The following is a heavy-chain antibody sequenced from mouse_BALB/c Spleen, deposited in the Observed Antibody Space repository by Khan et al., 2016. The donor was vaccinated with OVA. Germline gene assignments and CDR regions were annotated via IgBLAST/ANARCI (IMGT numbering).Heavy chain of an antibody. D-gene: IGHD1-1*01. CDR3: ARKNYYGYAMDY. J-gene: IGHJ4*01. V-gene: IGHV3-2*02. CDR2: ISYSGST. Sequence: KLLESGPGLVKPSQSLSLTCTVTGYSITSGYAWNWIRQFPGNKLEWMGYISYSGSTSNNPSLRSRISITRDTSKHLFFLQLNSVTTEDTATYYCARKNYYGYAMDYWGQGTSVTVSS. CDR1: GYSITSGYA.